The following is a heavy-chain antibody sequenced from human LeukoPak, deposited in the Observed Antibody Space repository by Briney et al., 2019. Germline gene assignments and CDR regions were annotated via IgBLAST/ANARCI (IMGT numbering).Heavy chain of an antibody. CDR2: IYPSDSEI. D-gene: IGHD5-18*01. CDR1: GYIFTTYW. V-gene: IGHV5-51*01. Sequence: GESLKISCKGSGYIFTTYWIGWVRQMPGKGLEWMGIIYPSDSEIRYSPSFQGQVTISADKSISTAYLQWSSLKAPDTGMYYCARHYSYGYFYYFDYWGQGTLVTVSS. J-gene: IGHJ4*02. CDR3: ARHYSYGYFYYFDY.